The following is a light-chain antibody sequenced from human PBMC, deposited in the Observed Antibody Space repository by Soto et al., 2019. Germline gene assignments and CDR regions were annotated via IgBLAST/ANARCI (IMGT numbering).Light chain of an antibody. CDR2: DAT. CDR3: QQYNSHPLT. CDR1: QIVTFW. J-gene: IGKJ4*01. Sequence: DIQVTGCRCTMTDSVGDRVTITCLAMQIVTFWLAWYQQKAGKATKLLIYDATSLESGVPSRFSGSGSGTEFTLTISILHPDDFATYYCQQYNSHPLTFGGGTKVDI. V-gene: IGKV1-5*01.